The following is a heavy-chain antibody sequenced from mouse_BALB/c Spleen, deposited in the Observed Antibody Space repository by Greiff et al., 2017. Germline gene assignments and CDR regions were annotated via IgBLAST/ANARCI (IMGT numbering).Heavy chain of an antibody. Sequence: EVQLVESGGGLVKPGGSLKLSCAASGFTFSSYAMSWVRQSPEQRLEWVAEISSGGSYTYYPDTVTGRVTISRDNAKNTLYLEMSSLRSEDTAMYYCAYEGCAYWGQGTLVTVSA. CDR2: ISSGGSYT. J-gene: IGHJ3*01. CDR3: AYEGCAY. D-gene: IGHD2-12*01. V-gene: IGHV5-9-4*01. CDR1: GFTFSSYA.